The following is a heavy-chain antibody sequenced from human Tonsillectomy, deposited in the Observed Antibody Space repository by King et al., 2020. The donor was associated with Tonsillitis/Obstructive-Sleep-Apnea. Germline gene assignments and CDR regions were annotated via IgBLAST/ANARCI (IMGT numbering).Heavy chain of an antibody. CDR3: ARASEAFDI. Sequence: VQLQQWGAGLLKPSETLSLTCAVYGGSFSDYYWSWIRQPPGKGLEWIGEIDHSGSTNYNPSLKSRITVSVDTSKNLFSLKLSFVTAADTAVYYCARASEAFDIWGQGTMVTVSS. CDR1: GGSFSDYY. CDR2: IDHSGST. J-gene: IGHJ3*02. V-gene: IGHV4-34*01.